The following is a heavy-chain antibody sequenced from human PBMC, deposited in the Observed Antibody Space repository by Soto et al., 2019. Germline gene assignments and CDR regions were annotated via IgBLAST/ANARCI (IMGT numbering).Heavy chain of an antibody. D-gene: IGHD3-9*01. J-gene: IGHJ4*02. CDR1: GYTFSGHA. CDR3: AMAYYDILTGPFDY. Sequence: ASVKVSCKTSGYTFSGHAIHWLRQAPGQRLEWMGWINAGNGNTKYSQKFQGRVTITRDTSASTAYMELSSLRSEDTAVYYCAMAYYDILTGPFDYWGQGTLVTVSS. CDR2: INAGNGNT. V-gene: IGHV1-3*01.